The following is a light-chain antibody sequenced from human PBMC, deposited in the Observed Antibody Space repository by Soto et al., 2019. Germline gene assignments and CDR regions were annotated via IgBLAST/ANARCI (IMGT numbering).Light chain of an antibody. CDR2: EVT. Sequence: QSALTQPASVSGSPGQSITISCTGTSGDIGSYNRVSWYQQHPGKAPKLIIYEVTDRPSGVSNRFSGSKSGNTASLTISGLQAEDEAEYYCSSYTSSSTPFYVFGTGTKLTVL. CDR3: SSYTSSSTPFYV. J-gene: IGLJ1*01. CDR1: SGDIGSYNR. V-gene: IGLV2-14*01.